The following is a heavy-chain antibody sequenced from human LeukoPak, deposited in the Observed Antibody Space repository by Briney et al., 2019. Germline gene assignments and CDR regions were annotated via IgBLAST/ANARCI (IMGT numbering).Heavy chain of an antibody. CDR2: IYSGGST. Sequence: GGSLRLSCAASGFTVSSNYMSWVRQAPGKGLEWVSVIYSGGSTYYADSVKGRFTISRDNSKNTLYLQMNSLRAEDTAVYYCARVGSGWYGGYFDYWGQGTLVTASS. V-gene: IGHV3-53*01. CDR3: ARVGSGWYGGYFDY. D-gene: IGHD6-19*01. J-gene: IGHJ4*02. CDR1: GFTVSSNY.